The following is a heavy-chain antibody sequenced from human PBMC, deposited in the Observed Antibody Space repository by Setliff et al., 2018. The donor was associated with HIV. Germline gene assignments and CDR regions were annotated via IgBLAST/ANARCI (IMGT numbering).Heavy chain of an antibody. CDR3: ARGPRRRNYYDTSGYYSQNDY. V-gene: IGHV4-38-2*01. Sequence: KTSETLSLTCAVSGYSISSGFYWGWIRQPPGKGLEWIGSIYHSGSTYYNPSLRSRVTISVDTSKNQFSLKLNSVTAADTAVYYCARGPRRRNYYDTSGYYSQNDYWGQGALVTVSS. CDR1: GYSISSGFY. D-gene: IGHD3-22*01. J-gene: IGHJ4*02. CDR2: IYHSGST.